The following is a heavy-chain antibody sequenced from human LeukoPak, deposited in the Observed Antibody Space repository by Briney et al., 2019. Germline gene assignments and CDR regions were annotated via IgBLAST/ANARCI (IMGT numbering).Heavy chain of an antibody. Sequence: GGSLRLSCAASGFSFTTYTMGWVRQAPGKGLEWVSAISPSGDITSYADSVKGRFTISRDNSQNTLYLQMNSLRAEDTAMYYCAKDGAVYGTPGAFDIWGQGTMVTVSS. CDR3: AKDGAVYGTPGAFDI. J-gene: IGHJ3*02. D-gene: IGHD1-1*01. CDR2: ISPSGDIT. V-gene: IGHV3-23*01. CDR1: GFSFTTYT.